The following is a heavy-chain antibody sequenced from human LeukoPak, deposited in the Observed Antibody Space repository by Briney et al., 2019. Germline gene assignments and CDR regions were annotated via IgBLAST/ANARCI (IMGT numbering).Heavy chain of an antibody. J-gene: IGHJ6*03. CDR1: GYTFGDYG. V-gene: IGHV3-23*01. CDR3: AKDIDFWSGMDV. CDR2: ISGSGGST. D-gene: IGHD3-3*01. Sequence: GGSLRLSCTTSGYTFGDYGMSWVRQAPGKGLEWVSAISGSGGSTYYADSVKGRFTISRDNSKNTLYLQMNSLRAEDTAVYYCAKDIDFWSGMDVWGKGTTVTVSS.